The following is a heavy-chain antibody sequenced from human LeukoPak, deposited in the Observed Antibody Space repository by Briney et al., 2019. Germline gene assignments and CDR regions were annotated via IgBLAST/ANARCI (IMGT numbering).Heavy chain of an antibody. V-gene: IGHV1-8*01. Sequence: SAKVSCKASGYTFTSYDINWVRQATGQGLEWMGWMNPNSGNTGYAQKFQGRVTMTRNTSISTAYMELSSLRSEDTAVYYCARSLWLRFAAFHIWGQGTMVTVSS. CDR2: MNPNSGNT. CDR3: ARSLWLRFAAFHI. D-gene: IGHD5-12*01. J-gene: IGHJ3*02. CDR1: GYTFTSYD.